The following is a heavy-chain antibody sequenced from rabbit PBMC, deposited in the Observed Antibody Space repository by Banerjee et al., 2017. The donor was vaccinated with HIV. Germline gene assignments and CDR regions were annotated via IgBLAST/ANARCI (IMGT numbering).Heavy chain of an antibody. CDR1: GFSFSSTHN. CDR2: IYTGSSGRT. J-gene: IGHJ4*01. D-gene: IGHD8-1*01. V-gene: IGHV1S40*01. CDR3: ARDGSSDARGYFIL. Sequence: QSLEESGGDLVKPGGSLTLTCTASGFSFSSTHNMCWVRQAPGKGLEWIACIYTGSSGRTYYASWVNGRFTISKTSSTTVTLQMTSLTAADTATYFCARDGSSDARGYFILWGPGTLVTVS.